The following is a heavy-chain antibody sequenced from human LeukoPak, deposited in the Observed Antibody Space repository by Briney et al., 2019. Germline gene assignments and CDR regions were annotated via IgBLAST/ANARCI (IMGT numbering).Heavy chain of an antibody. D-gene: IGHD2-2*01. Sequence: ASVKISCKVSGYTFTDYYMHWVQQAPGRGLEWMGLVDPEDGETIYAEKFQGRVTITADTSTDTAYMELSSLRSEDTAVYYCASGVVVPAAIEIDYWGQGTLVTASS. CDR2: VDPEDGET. J-gene: IGHJ4*02. CDR1: GYTFTDYY. V-gene: IGHV1-69-2*01. CDR3: ASGVVVPAAIEIDY.